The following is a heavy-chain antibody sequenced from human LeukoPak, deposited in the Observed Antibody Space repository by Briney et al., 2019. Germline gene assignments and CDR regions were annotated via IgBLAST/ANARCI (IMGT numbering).Heavy chain of an antibody. V-gene: IGHV3-53*01. Sequence: GGSLRLSCAASGFTVSNNYMSWVRQAPGRGLEWVSLIHRGGTTYHADSVKGRFTISRDNSENTVYFQMNSLRAEDTAVYYCAKVDGGQSIWGQGTLVTVSS. CDR1: GFTVSNNY. D-gene: IGHD6-6*01. CDR2: IHRGGTT. CDR3: AKVDGGQSI. J-gene: IGHJ4*02.